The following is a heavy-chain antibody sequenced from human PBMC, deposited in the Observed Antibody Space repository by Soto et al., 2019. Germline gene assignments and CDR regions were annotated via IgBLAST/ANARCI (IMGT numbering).Heavy chain of an antibody. V-gene: IGHV4-31*03. Sequence: TLSLTCTVSGGSISSGGYYWSWIRQHPGKGLEWIGYIYYSGSTYYNPSLKSRVTISVDTSKNQFSLKLSFVTAADTAVYYCATEYYYGSGSYYLYWGQGTLVTVSS. CDR2: IYYSGST. J-gene: IGHJ4*02. D-gene: IGHD3-10*01. CDR1: GGSISSGGYY. CDR3: ATEYYYGSGSYYLY.